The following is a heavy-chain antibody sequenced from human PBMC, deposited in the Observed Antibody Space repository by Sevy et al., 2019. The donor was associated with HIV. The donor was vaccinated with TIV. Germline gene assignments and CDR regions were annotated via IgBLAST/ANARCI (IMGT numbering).Heavy chain of an antibody. Sequence: SETLSLTCTVSGDSISSSSYYWGWIRQPPGKGRGGFGSIYYSGSTSHNPSLKSRVHIFVDTSKNQFSLRLSSVTAADTAVYYCASGAAAAGLVYWGQGTLVTVSS. CDR2: IYYSGST. CDR1: GDSISSSSYY. D-gene: IGHD6-13*01. V-gene: IGHV4-39*01. CDR3: ASGAAAAGLVY. J-gene: IGHJ4*02.